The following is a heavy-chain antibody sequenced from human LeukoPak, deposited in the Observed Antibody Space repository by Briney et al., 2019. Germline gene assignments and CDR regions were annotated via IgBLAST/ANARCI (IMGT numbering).Heavy chain of an antibody. D-gene: IGHD6-19*01. CDR1: GGSINTNNW. CDR2: VYHSGST. CDR3: ARGLQSSGYAFDI. V-gene: IGHV4-4*02. J-gene: IGHJ3*02. Sequence: SGTLSLTCAVSGGSINTNNWWSWVRQPPGKGLEWIGDVYHSGSTNYNPSLKSRVTILVDKSKNHFSLQLNSVTPEDTAVYYCARGLQSSGYAFDIWGQGTMVTVSS.